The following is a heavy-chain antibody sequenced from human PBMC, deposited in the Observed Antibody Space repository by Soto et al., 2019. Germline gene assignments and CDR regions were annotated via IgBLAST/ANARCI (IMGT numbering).Heavy chain of an antibody. CDR3: ARHPPSGAFDY. CDR2: IYYSGST. J-gene: IGHJ4*02. CDR1: GGSISSYY. D-gene: IGHD7-27*01. Sequence: SETLSLTCTVSGGSISSYYWSWIRQPPGKGLEWIGYIYYSGSTNYNPSLKSRVTISVDTSKNQFSLKLSSVTAADTAVYYCARHPPSGAFDYWGQGTLVTVSS. V-gene: IGHV4-59*08.